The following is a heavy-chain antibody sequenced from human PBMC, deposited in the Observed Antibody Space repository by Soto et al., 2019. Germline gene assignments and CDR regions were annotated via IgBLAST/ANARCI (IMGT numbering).Heavy chain of an antibody. V-gene: IGHV4-31*03. J-gene: IGHJ6*02. CDR1: GGSISSGGYY. CDR2: IYYSGST. Sequence: QVQLQESGPGLVKPSQTLSLTCTVSGGSISSGGYYWSWIRQHPGKGLEWIGYIYYSGSTYYNPSLRSRVTISVDTSKNQFSLKLSSVPAADTAVYYCARGAAEYYDFWSGYYKDYYYGMDVWGQGTTVTVSS. CDR3: ARGAAEYYDFWSGYYKDYYYGMDV. D-gene: IGHD3-3*01.